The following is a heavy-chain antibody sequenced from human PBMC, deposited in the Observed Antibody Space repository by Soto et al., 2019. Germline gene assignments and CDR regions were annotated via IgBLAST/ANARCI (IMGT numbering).Heavy chain of an antibody. CDR2: IYTTGSS. D-gene: IGHD5-18*01. CDR3: SGAAYNYGPFDS. V-gene: IGHV4-4*07. CDR1: GDSTSTYS. J-gene: IGHJ4*02. Sequence: QVQLQESGPGLVKPSETLSLTCTFSGDSTSTYSWNWIRQPAGKGLEWIGRIYTTGSSNYNPSLGRRIAHSVGTSKNQFFLKLSPVAAADTAVYYWSGAAYNYGPFDSRGQGTLVTVSS.